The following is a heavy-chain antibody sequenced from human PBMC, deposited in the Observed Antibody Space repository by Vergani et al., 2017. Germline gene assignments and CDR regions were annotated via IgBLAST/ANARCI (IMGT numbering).Heavy chain of an antibody. CDR3: ARLSDDTTPYLQGGYDC. Sequence: EVQLVESGGGLVKRGGSLSLSCAASGFTFSSYSMNWVRQAPGKGLEWVSSISSSSSYIHYSDSLKGLFTISRDNSKNMLYLQMNSLRAEDTAVYYCARLSDDTTPYLQGGYDCWGQGTLVSVSS. D-gene: IGHD2-15*01. J-gene: IGHJ4*02. CDR2: ISSSSSYI. CDR1: GFTFSSYS. V-gene: IGHV3-21*04.